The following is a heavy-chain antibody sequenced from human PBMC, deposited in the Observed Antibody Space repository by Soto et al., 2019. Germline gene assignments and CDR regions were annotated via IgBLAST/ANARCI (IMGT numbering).Heavy chain of an antibody. CDR3: ATLDYDSSGYYSD. D-gene: IGHD3-22*01. CDR2: IKQDGSEK. J-gene: IGHJ4*02. V-gene: IGHV3-7*03. CDR1: GFTFSSYW. Sequence: GGSLRLSCAASGFTFSSYWMSWVRQSPGKGLEWVANIKQDGSEKYYVDSVKGRFTISRDNAKNSLYLQMNSLRAEDTAVYYCATLDYDSSGYYSDWGQGTLVTVSS.